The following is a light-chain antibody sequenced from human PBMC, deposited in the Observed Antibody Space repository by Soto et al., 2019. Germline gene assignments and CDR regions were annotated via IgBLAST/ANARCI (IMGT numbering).Light chain of an antibody. CDR1: SSNVGSYF. V-gene: IGLV1-44*01. J-gene: IGLJ1*01. CDR2: SDG. CDR3: AAWDVRLNGYG. Sequence: QSALTQPPSASGTPGQRVTISCSGSSSNVGSYFVNWYLHIPGAAPKLLIYSDGRRPSGVPDRFSGSKSGPSASLAISGLQSEDEADYYCAAWDVRLNGYGFGTGTKVTVL.